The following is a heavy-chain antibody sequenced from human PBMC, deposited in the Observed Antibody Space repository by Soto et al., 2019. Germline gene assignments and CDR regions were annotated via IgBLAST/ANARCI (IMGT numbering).Heavy chain of an antibody. J-gene: IGHJ6*02. CDR3: VYYCAKSNYGGDDYFQYRLDV. D-gene: IGHD2-21*02. CDR2: INPSSGAT. V-gene: IGHV1-2*02. CDR1: GFTSPRYR. Sequence: ASVKVSCKASGFTSPRYRLHWVRRAPGHGLQSMGSINPSSGATDYAQKSQGRPTRPREMSTNTAYRELSGLRSDDTADDTAVYYCAKSNYGGDDYFQYRLDVWAQGTTVTVTS.